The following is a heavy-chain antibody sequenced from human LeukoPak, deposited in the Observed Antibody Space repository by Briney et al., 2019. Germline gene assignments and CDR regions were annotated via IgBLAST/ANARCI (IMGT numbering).Heavy chain of an antibody. D-gene: IGHD2-15*01. Sequence: GSSVKVSCKASGGTFGSYAISWVRQAPGQGLEWMGGIIPIFGTANYAQKFQGRVTITADKSTSTAYMELSSLRSEDTAVYYCANIVVVVAATSKPYNWFDPWGQGTLVTVSS. CDR2: IIPIFGTA. V-gene: IGHV1-69*06. CDR1: GGTFGSYA. CDR3: ANIVVVVAATSKPYNWFDP. J-gene: IGHJ5*02.